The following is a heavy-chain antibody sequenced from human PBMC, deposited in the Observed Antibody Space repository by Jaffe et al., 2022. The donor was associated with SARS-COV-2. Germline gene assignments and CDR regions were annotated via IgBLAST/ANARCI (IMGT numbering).Heavy chain of an antibody. V-gene: IGHV3-49*04. J-gene: IGHJ6*02. D-gene: IGHD6-6*01. CDR3: TREQLVNYYYYYGMDV. CDR2: IRSKAYGGTT. CDR1: GFTFGDYA. Sequence: EVQLVESGGGLVQPGRSLRLSCTASGFTFGDYAMSWVRQAPGKGLEWVGFIRSKAYGGTTEYAASVKGRFTISRDDSKSIAYLQMNSLKTEDTAVYYCTREQLVNYYYYYGMDVWGQGTTVTVSS.